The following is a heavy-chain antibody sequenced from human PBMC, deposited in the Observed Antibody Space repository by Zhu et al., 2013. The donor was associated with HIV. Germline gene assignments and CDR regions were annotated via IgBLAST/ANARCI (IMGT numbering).Heavy chain of an antibody. V-gene: IGHV1-18*03. Sequence: QVQLMQSGAEVKKPGASVKVSCKASGYTFNNYGITWVRQAPGQGLEWMGWIRSSPANTKYAQKFQGRVIMTRDTSASTVYMELSSLRSDDMAVYYCARGGSMPMDVWGQGTTVTVSS. CDR2: IRSSPANT. J-gene: IGHJ6*02. CDR1: GYTFNNYG. CDR3: ARGGSMPMDV. D-gene: IGHD2-2*01.